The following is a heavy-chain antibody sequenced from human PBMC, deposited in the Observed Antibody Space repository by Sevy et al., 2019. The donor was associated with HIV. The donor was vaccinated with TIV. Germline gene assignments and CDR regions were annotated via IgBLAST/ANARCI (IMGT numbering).Heavy chain of an antibody. CDR1: GFMFNSHA. CDR2: ISSSSSYI. V-gene: IGHV3-21*01. D-gene: IGHD1-26*01. Sequence: GGSLRLPCADSGFMFNSHAMSWVRQAPGKGLEWVSSISSSSSYIYYADSVKGRFTISRDNAKNSLYLQMNSLRAEDTAVYYCARSLWELDAFDIWGQGTMVTVSS. J-gene: IGHJ3*02. CDR3: ARSLWELDAFDI.